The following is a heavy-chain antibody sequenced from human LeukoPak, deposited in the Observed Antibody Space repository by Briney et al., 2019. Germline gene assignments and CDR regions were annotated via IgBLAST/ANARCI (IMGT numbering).Heavy chain of an antibody. CDR1: GYTFTSYD. Sequence: ASLKVSCKASGYTFTSYDISWERQAPGQGLEWMGWISAYNGNTNYAQNLQGRVTMTTDASTSTAYMELRSLTSDDTAVYYCARGFDYWGQGTLVTVSS. CDR2: ISAYNGNT. J-gene: IGHJ4*02. CDR3: ARGFDY. V-gene: IGHV1-18*01.